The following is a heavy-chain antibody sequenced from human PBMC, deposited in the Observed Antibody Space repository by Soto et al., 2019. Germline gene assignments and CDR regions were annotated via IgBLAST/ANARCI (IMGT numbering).Heavy chain of an antibody. CDR2: ISSSSSYI. CDR1: GFTFSSYS. V-gene: IGHV3-21*01. Sequence: PGGSLRLSCAASGFTFSSYSMNWVRQAPGKGLEWVSSISSSSSYIYYADSVKGRFTISRDNAKNSLYLQMNSLRAEDTAVYYCARDEVAGIGLGLRSIYYGTDVWGQGTTVTVSS. D-gene: IGHD4-17*01. J-gene: IGHJ6*02. CDR3: ARDEVAGIGLGLRSIYYGTDV.